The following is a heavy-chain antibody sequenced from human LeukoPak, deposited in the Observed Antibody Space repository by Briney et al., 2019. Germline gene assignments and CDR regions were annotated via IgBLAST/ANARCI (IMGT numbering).Heavy chain of an antibody. CDR2: IHYIGST. Sequence: SQTLSPTCTVSGGSLSSLYSSWDRQLQGNGRGWNGYIHYIGSTNYNPSFKGRFTISVETSKNQLFLKLSSVTVGDPAVYSWSGLRTMVQGRGYYIDVWAKGTTVSISS. J-gene: IGHJ6*03. V-gene: IGHV4-59*11. CDR3: SGLRTMVQGRGYYIDV. CDR1: GGSLSSLY. D-gene: IGHD3-10*01.